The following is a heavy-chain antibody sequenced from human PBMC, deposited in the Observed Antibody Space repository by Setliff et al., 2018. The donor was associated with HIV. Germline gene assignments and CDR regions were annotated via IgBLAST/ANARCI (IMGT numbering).Heavy chain of an antibody. J-gene: IGHJ4*02. CDR2: IVPVFGPG. D-gene: IGHD6-13*01. V-gene: IGHV1-69*13. CDR3: ARATPGEHLVLHY. Sequence: SVKVSCKASGGTFRKDTITWVRQAPGQGLEWMGGIVPVFGPGNSAQKFQGRVTITADESTSTVYMEVSSLKSEDSAVYYCARATPGEHLVLHYWGQGTLVTVS. CDR1: GGTFRKDT.